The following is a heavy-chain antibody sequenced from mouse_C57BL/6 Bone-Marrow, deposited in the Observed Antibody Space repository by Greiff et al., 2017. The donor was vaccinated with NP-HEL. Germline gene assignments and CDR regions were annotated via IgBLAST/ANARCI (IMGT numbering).Heavy chain of an antibody. V-gene: IGHV1-81*01. D-gene: IGHD3-2*02. CDR3: ALAQADAMDY. J-gene: IGHJ4*01. CDR2: IYPRSGNT. CDR1: GYTFTSYG. Sequence: QVQLKQSGAELARPGASVKLSCKASGYTFTSYGISWVKQRTGQGLEWIGEIYPRSGNTYYNEKFKGKATLTADKSSSTAYMELRSLTSDDSAVYFCALAQADAMDYGGQGTSVTVSS.